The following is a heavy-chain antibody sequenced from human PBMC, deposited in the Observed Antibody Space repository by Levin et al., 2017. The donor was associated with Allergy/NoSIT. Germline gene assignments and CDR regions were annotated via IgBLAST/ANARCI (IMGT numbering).Heavy chain of an antibody. J-gene: IGHJ5*02. CDR3: ARGDGGYYYPSWFDP. V-gene: IGHV3-33*01. Sequence: SGGSLRLSCAAAGFSFSNYAMHWVRQAPGKGLEWVGVIWYDGSEKYYADSVKGRFTISRDNSRNTVYLQMNGLGAEDTAVYYCARGDGGYYYPSWFDPWGQGTLVTVST. CDR2: IWYDGSEK. CDR1: GFSFSNYA. D-gene: IGHD3-22*01.